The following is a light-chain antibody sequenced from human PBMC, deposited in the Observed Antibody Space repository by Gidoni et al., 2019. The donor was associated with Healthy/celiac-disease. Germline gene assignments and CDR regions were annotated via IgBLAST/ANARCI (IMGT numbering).Light chain of an antibody. Sequence: DIVMTQSPDSLAVSLGERATINCKSSQSVLYSSNNKNYLAWYQQKPGQPPKLLIYWASTRESGVPDRFSGSGSGTDFTLTISSLQAEDVAVYYCQQYYSTSSGNTFGQGTKLEIK. J-gene: IGKJ2*01. CDR3: QQYYSTSSGNT. V-gene: IGKV4-1*01. CDR1: QSVLYSSNNKNY. CDR2: WAS.